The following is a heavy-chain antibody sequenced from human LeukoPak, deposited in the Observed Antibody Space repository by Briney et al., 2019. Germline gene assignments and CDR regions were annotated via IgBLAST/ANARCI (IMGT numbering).Heavy chain of an antibody. V-gene: IGHV3-30-3*01. J-gene: IGHJ1*01. CDR1: GFSFSTYA. D-gene: IGHD6-19*01. CDR3: ARDYASSGWYHKSYFQH. CDR2: ISYDGNKI. Sequence: GGSLRLSCAASGFSFSTYALHWVRQAPGKGLEWVAVISYDGNKIYYADSVKGRFTISRDSSKNTLDLQMDSLRAEDTAVYYCARDYASSGWYHKSYFQHWGQGTLVTVSS.